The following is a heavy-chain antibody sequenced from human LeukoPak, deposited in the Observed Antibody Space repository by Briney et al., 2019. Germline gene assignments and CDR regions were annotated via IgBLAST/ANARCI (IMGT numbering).Heavy chain of an antibody. D-gene: IGHD3-22*01. CDR3: ASGGHYYDSSGEFGY. Sequence: GRSLRLSCAASGFTFSSYTMHWVRQAPGKGLEWVSSIRSRSSYIYYADSVKGRFTISRDNAKNSLYLQMNSLRAEDTAVYYCASGGHYYDSSGEFGYWGQGTLVTVSS. J-gene: IGHJ4*02. V-gene: IGHV3-21*01. CDR1: GFTFSSYT. CDR2: IRSRSSYI.